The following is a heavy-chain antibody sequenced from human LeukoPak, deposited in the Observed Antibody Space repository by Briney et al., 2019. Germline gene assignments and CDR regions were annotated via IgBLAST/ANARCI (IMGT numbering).Heavy chain of an antibody. CDR3: TRETSMGGTWYSDL. Sequence: PGGSLRLSCEFSGFTYWMHWARQAPGKGPEWVARISTDGSAKYYADSVKGRFTISRDNGKNTLYLQMNSLRVEDTAVYFCTRETSMGGTWYSDLWGRGTLVTVSS. D-gene: IGHD3-16*01. CDR2: ISTDGSAK. V-gene: IGHV3-74*01. J-gene: IGHJ2*01. CDR1: GFTYW.